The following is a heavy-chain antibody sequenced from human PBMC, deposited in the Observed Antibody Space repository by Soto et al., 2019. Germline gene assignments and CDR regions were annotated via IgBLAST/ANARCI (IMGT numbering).Heavy chain of an antibody. J-gene: IGHJ6*02. CDR3: AKDYWDNQYYYYGMDV. V-gene: IGHV3-30*18. D-gene: IGHD2-8*02. CDR1: GFTFSSYG. CDR2: ISYDGSNK. Sequence: QVQLVESGGGVVQPGRSPRLSCAASGFTFSSYGMHWVRQAPGKGLEWVAVISYDGSNKYYADSVKGRFTISRDNSKNTLYLQMNSLRAEDTAVYYCAKDYWDNQYYYYGMDVWGQGTTVTVSS.